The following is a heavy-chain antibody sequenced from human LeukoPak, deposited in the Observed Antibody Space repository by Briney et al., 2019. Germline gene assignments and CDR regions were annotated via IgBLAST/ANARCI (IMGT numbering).Heavy chain of an antibody. CDR2: INHSGST. V-gene: IGHV4-34*01. CDR1: GGSFSGYY. D-gene: IGHD5-18*01. CDR3: AWRSSYGYADY. Sequence: SETLSLTCAVYGGSFSGYYWSWIRQPPGKGLEWIGEINHSGSTNYNPSLKSRVTMSVDTSKNQFSLKLSSVTAADTAVYYCAWRSSYGYADYWGQGTLVTVSS. J-gene: IGHJ4*02.